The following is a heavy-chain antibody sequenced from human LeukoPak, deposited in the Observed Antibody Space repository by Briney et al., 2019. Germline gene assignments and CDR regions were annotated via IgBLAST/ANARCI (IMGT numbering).Heavy chain of an antibody. D-gene: IGHD5-18*01. Sequence: PSETLSLTCTVSGGSISSSTYYWGWIRQPPGKGLEWIGSIYYSGSTYYNPSLKSRVTISVDTSKNQFSLKLSSVTAADTAVYYCARSTGSYGYIDYWGQGTLVTVSS. J-gene: IGHJ4*02. V-gene: IGHV4-39*07. CDR3: ARSTGSYGYIDY. CDR1: GGSISSSTYY. CDR2: IYYSGST.